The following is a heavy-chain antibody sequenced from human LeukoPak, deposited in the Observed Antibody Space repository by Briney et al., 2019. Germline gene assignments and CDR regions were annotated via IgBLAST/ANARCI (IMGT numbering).Heavy chain of an antibody. CDR1: GGSISSYY. CDR3: ARGFGELYYYYYYYMDV. Sequence: SETLSLTCTVSGGSISSYYWSWIRQPAGKGLEWIGRIYTSGSTNYNPSLKSRVTISVDTSKNQFSLKLSSVTAADTAVYYCARGFGELYYYYYYYMDVWGKGTTVTISS. CDR2: IYTSGST. V-gene: IGHV4-4*07. D-gene: IGHD3-10*01. J-gene: IGHJ6*03.